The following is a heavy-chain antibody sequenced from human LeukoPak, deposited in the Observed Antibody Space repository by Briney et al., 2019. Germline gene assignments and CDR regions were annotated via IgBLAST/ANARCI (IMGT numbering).Heavy chain of an antibody. V-gene: IGHV4-59*12. CDR2: IYSSGST. J-gene: IGHJ3*02. Sequence: SETLSLTCNVSGGSLRGYYWSWIRQPPGKGLEWIGYIYSSGSTNYNPSLKSRLTISLDTSRNQFSLKLNSVTGADTAVYYCAKSNGYGLIDIWGQGTMVTVSS. CDR1: GGSLRGYY. CDR3: AKSNGYGLIDI. D-gene: IGHD3-10*01.